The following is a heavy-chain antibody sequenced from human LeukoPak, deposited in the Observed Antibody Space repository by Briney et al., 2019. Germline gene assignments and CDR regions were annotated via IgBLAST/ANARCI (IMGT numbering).Heavy chain of an antibody. CDR2: ISWNSGSI. D-gene: IGHD2-15*01. V-gene: IGHV3-9*01. Sequence: PGGSLRLSCAASGFTFDDYAMHWVRQAPGKGLEWVSGISWNSGSIGYADSVKGRFTISRDNAKNSLYLQMNSLRAEDTALYYSAKDAGAANLFGWFDPWGQGTLVTVSS. CDR3: AKDAGAANLFGWFDP. J-gene: IGHJ5*02. CDR1: GFTFDDYA.